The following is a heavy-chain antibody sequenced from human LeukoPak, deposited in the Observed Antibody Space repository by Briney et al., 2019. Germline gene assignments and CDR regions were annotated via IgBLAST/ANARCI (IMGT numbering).Heavy chain of an antibody. CDR3: AKAEWEPSHFDY. V-gene: IGHV3-9*01. CDR2: ISWNSGSI. J-gene: IGHJ4*02. D-gene: IGHD1-26*01. CDR1: GFTFDDYA. Sequence: GGSLRLSCAASGFTFDDYAMHWVRQAQGKGLEWVSGISWNSGSIGYADSVKGRFTISRDNAKNSLYLQMNSLRAEDTAVYYCAKAEWEPSHFDYWGQGTLVTVSS.